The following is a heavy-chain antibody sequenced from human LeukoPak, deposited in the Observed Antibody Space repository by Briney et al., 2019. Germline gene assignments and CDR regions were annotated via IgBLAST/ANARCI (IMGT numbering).Heavy chain of an antibody. V-gene: IGHV3-11*01. CDR1: GFTFSDYY. CDR2: IDNNGKII. CDR3: AKDSHPGSGSYYKGNFDY. Sequence: GGSLRLSCAASGFTFSDYYMSWIRQAPGKGLEWLSDIDNNGKIINYADSVKGRFTISRDNAENSLYLQMNSLRAEDTALYYCAKDSHPGSGSYYKGNFDYWGQGTLVTVSS. D-gene: IGHD3-10*01. J-gene: IGHJ4*02.